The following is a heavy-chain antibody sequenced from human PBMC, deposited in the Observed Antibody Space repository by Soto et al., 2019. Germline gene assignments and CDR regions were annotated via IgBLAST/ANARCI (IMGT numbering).Heavy chain of an antibody. CDR2: INHSGST. CDR1: GGSFSGYY. D-gene: IGHD6-6*01. CDR3: ARGPFEYSSYYDY. V-gene: IGHV4-34*01. Sequence: SETLSLTCAVYGGSFSGYYWSWIRQPPGKGLEWIGEINHSGSTNYNPSLKSRVTISVDTSKNQFSLKLSSVTAADTAVYYCARGPFEYSSYYDYWGQGTLVTVSS. J-gene: IGHJ4*02.